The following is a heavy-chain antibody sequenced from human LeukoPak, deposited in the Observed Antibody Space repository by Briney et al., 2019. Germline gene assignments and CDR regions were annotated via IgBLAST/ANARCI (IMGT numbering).Heavy chain of an antibody. CDR3: ARGVPAAVTNYFDY. CDR2: IYDSGSK. D-gene: IGHD2-2*01. Sequence: SETLSLTCTVSGGSVSSGSYYWTWIRQPPGKGLGWIGYIYDSGSKYYNPSLKSRVTISVDKSKNQFSLNLSSVTAADTAVYYCARGVPAAVTNYFDYWGQGTLVTVSS. J-gene: IGHJ4*02. CDR1: GGSVSSGSYY. V-gene: IGHV4-30-2*01.